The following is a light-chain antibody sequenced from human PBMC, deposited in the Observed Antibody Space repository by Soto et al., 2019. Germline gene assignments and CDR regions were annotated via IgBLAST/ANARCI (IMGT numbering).Light chain of an antibody. CDR1: QTIVRA. V-gene: IGKV1-39*01. CDR3: QQSYTTPT. Sequence: DIPLTQSTSSLSASVGDRVTITCRASQTIVRALNWYQQKPGKAPKLLIYASSNLQSGVPSRFSGSGSGTDFMLTISSLQPEDFATYYCQQSYTTPTFGGGTKVEIK. J-gene: IGKJ4*01. CDR2: ASS.